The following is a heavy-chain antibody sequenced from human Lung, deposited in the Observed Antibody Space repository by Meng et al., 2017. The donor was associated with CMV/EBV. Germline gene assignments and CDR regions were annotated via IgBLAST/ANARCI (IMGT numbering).Heavy chain of an antibody. CDR1: GFTLNSYT. J-gene: IGHJ3*02. Sequence: GGSLRLSCAASGFTLNSYTVHWVRQAPGKGLEWMAVISYDGTYKYYGDSVKGRFTVSRDNSKRSLYLQMNSLRPEDTAVYYCATSRFHGDFKDADNIWGQGXLVTVSS. V-gene: IGHV3-30-3*01. CDR3: ATSRFHGDFKDADNI. CDR2: ISYDGTYK. D-gene: IGHD2-21*01.